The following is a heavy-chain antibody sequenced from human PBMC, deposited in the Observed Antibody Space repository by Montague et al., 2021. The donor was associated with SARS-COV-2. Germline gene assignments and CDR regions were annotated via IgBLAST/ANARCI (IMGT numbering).Heavy chain of an antibody. CDR3: ASELLWFGELSNFDY. CDR1: GFTFSSYA. CDR2: ISYDGSNK. Sequence: SLRLSFSASGFTFSSYAMHWVRQAPGKGLEWVAVISYDGSNKYYADSVKGRFTISRDNSKNTLYLQMNSLRAEDTAVYYCASELLWFGELSNFDYWGQGTLVTVSS. V-gene: IGHV3-30-3*01. D-gene: IGHD3-10*01. J-gene: IGHJ4*02.